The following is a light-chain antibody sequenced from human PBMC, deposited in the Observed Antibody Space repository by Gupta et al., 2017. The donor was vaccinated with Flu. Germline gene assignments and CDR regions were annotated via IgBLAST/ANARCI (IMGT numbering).Light chain of an antibody. Sequence: EIVMTQSPATLSVSPGERATLSCWASQNVASSLNWYQQKPGQPPRLLFYGATSRANGISARFSGSGSGKEFTLTIDSLQSEDSAFYYCQQVETWPWTFGQGTKVEI. CDR2: GAT. CDR3: QQVETWPWT. CDR1: QNVASS. V-gene: IGKV3-15*01. J-gene: IGKJ1*01.